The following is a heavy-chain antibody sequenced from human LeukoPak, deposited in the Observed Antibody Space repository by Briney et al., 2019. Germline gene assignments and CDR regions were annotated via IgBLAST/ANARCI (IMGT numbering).Heavy chain of an antibody. D-gene: IGHD5-12*01. CDR2: ISAYNGNT. V-gene: IGHV1-18*01. CDR1: GYTFTSCG. CDR3: ARMVSGYDPYYFDY. Sequence: ASVKVSCKASGYTFTSCGISWVRQAPGQGLEWMGWISAYNGNTNYAQKLQGRVTMTTDTSTSTAYMELRSLRSDDTAVYYCARMVSGYDPYYFDYWGQGTLVTVSS. J-gene: IGHJ4*02.